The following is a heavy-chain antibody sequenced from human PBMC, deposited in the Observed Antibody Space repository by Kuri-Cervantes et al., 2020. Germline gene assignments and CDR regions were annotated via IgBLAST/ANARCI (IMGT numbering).Heavy chain of an antibody. J-gene: IGHJ4*02. D-gene: IGHD1-14*01. CDR2: IYSGGST. CDR3: ARRRSPYGTGSDY. V-gene: IGHV3-66*01. CDR1: GFSVSSNY. Sequence: GGSLRLSCAASGFSVSSNYMSWVRQAPGKGLEWASVIYSGGSTYYADSVKGRFTISRDNSKNTLYLQMNSLRAEDTAVYYCARRRSPYGTGSDYWGQGTLVTVSS.